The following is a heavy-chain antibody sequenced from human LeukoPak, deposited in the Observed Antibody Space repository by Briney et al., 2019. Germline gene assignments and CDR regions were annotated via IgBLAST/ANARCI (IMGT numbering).Heavy chain of an antibody. CDR2: IYYSGST. D-gene: IGHD5-12*01. V-gene: IGHV4-39*01. J-gene: IGHJ5*02. CDR1: GGSISSSSYY. CDR3: AKGYIVATIPWFDP. Sequence: PSETLSFTCTVSGGSISSSSYYWGWIRQPPGRGLEWIGSIYYSGSTYYNPSLKSRVTISVDTSKNQFSLKLSSVTAADTAVYYCAKGYIVATIPWFDPWGQGTLVTVSS.